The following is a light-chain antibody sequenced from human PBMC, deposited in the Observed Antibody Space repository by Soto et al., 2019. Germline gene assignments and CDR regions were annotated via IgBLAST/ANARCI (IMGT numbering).Light chain of an antibody. Sequence: DIQMTPSPSTLSASVGDRVTITCRASQSVSTWLAWYQQKPGKVPKLLIYKAYSLESGVPSRFSGSGSGTEFTLTISSLQPDDFATYYCQQYNSNPLTFGGGTKVEIK. J-gene: IGKJ4*01. CDR3: QQYNSNPLT. V-gene: IGKV1-5*03. CDR1: QSVSTW. CDR2: KAY.